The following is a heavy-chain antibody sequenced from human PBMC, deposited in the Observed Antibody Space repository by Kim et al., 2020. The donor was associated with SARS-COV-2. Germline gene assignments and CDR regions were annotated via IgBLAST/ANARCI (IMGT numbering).Heavy chain of an antibody. Sequence: GGSLRLSCAASGFTFSHYLMTWVRQAPGKGLEWVANIKQDGSGKYYVDSLKGRFTISRDNAKNSLYLHMNRLRADDTAVYYCARIRGRYSSIHYRFEEYYGMDVGGQGTTVTVSS. CDR3: ARIRGRYSSIHYRFEEYYGMDV. CDR1: GFTFSHYL. CDR2: IKQDGSGK. J-gene: IGHJ6*02. V-gene: IGHV3-7*03. D-gene: IGHD5-18*01.